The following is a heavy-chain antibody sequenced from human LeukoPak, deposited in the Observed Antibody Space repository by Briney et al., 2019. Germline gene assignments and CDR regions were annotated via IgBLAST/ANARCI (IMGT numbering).Heavy chain of an antibody. CDR3: AREQEDCTGTTCYRAFDV. CDR1: GFTFTTFW. D-gene: IGHD2-2*01. J-gene: IGHJ3*01. Sequence: GGSLRLSCAASGFTFTTFWMHWVRHAPGKGLEWVSRINAEGSITSYSHSVKGRFTISRDNAKNTLYLQMSILRSEDTAVYYCAREQEDCTGTTCYRAFDVWGQGTMVTVS. CDR2: INAEGSIT. V-gene: IGHV3-74*01.